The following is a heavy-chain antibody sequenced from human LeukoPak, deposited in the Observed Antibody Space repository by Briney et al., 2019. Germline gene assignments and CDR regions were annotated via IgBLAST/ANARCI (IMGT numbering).Heavy chain of an antibody. CDR3: SKRLGYGAPSSIEY. J-gene: IGHJ4*02. V-gene: IGHV3-23*01. Sequence: GGSLRLSCAASGFTFSSYAMSWVRQAPGKGLEWVSAISGSGGSTYYADSVKGRFTISRDNSKNTLYLQMNSLRAEDTAVYYWSKRLGYGAPSSIEYWGQGTMVTVSS. CDR1: GFTFSSYA. CDR2: ISGSGGST. D-gene: IGHD4-17*01.